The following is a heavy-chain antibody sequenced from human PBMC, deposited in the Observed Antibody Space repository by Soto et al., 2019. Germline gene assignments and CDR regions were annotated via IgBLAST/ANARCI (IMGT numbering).Heavy chain of an antibody. D-gene: IGHD3-16*01. Sequence: SETIPSNCARSRGNVASDDRTWEWIRHCPSSGIEWLGRTYYRSRWKTDYAISVKSRISINPDTSNNQVSLQLNSVTPDDTAVYYCARLIGKSRLDSWGQGTLVTVS. V-gene: IGHV6-1*01. CDR1: RGNVASDDRT. J-gene: IGHJ5*01. CDR2: TYYRSRWKT. CDR3: ARLIGKSRLDS.